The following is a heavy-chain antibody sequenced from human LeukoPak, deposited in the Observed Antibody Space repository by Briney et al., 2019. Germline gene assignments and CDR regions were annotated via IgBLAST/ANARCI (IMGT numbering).Heavy chain of an antibody. Sequence: GASVKVSCKASGYTFTGYYMHWVRQAPGQGLEWMGWINPNSGGTNYAQKFQGRVTMTRDTSISTAYMELSRLRSDDTAVYYCARSVGDIVVVPAAQGSAFDIWGQRTMVTVSS. CDR2: INPNSGGT. V-gene: IGHV1-2*02. J-gene: IGHJ3*02. D-gene: IGHD2-2*01. CDR1: GYTFTGYY. CDR3: ARSVGDIVVVPAAQGSAFDI.